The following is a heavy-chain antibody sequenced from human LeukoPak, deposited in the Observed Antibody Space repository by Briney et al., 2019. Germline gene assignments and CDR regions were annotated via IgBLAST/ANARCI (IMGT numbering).Heavy chain of an antibody. CDR1: GFIFGSCG. CDR2: IRYDGNEK. Sequence: GGSLRLSCAASGFIFGSCGMYWVRQAPGRGLEWVAFIRYDGNEKYYPDSVKGRFTISRDNAKNSLYLQMDSLRAEDTAVYYCARDSAEYSSSPRGDYWGQGTLVTVSS. V-gene: IGHV3-30*02. D-gene: IGHD6-6*01. CDR3: ARDSAEYSSSPRGDY. J-gene: IGHJ4*02.